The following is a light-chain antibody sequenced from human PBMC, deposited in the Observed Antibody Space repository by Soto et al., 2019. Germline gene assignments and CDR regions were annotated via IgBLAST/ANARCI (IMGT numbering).Light chain of an antibody. J-gene: IGKJ1*01. V-gene: IGKV1-5*01. CDR3: QQNTSYRT. Sequence: DIQMTQSPSTLSASVGDRVTITCRASQSISSWLAWYQQKPGKAPKLLIYDASSLESGVPSRFSGSGSGTEFPLTISSLQPDDFATYYCQQNTSYRTFGQGTKVDNK. CDR2: DAS. CDR1: QSISSW.